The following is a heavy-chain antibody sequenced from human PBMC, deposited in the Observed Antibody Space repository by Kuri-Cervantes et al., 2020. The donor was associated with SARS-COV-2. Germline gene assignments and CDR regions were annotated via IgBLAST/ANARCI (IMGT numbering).Heavy chain of an antibody. CDR2: ISYTGNT. Sequence: SETLSLTCTVSGGSISNSYWNWIRQPPGKRLEWIGYISYTGNTNYNPSLHSRVSMSVDTSRKQFSLNLTSVTAADTAIYYCARQPVSARAPLDSWGQGILVTVSS. CDR1: GGSISNSY. D-gene: IGHD3-10*01. V-gene: IGHV4-59*08. J-gene: IGHJ4*02. CDR3: ARQPVSARAPLDS.